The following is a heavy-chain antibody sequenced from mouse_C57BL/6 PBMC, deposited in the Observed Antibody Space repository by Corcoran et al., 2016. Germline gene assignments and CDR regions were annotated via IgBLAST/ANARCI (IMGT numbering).Heavy chain of an antibody. Sequence: QVQLQQPGAELVMPGASVKLSCKASGYTFTSYWMHWVKQRPGQGLEWIGEIDPSDSYANYNQKFKGKSTLTVDKSSSTAYMQLSSLTSEDTAVYYCARIYYDYYYAMDYWGQGTSVTVSS. D-gene: IGHD2-4*01. V-gene: IGHV1-69*01. CDR1: GYTFTSYW. J-gene: IGHJ4*01. CDR3: ARIYYDYYYAMDY. CDR2: IDPSDSYA.